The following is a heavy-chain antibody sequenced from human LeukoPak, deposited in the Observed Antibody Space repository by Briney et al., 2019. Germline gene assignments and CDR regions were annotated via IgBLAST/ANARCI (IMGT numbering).Heavy chain of an antibody. D-gene: IGHD3-10*01. CDR2: INHSGST. V-gene: IGHV4-34*01. CDR1: GGSFSGYY. CDR3: ARTRYYYNSRSYGAPYYFDY. J-gene: IGHJ4*02. Sequence: SETLSLTCAVYGGSFSGYYWNWIRQPPGKGLEWIGEINHSGSTKYNPSLKSRVTIPVDTSKNQFSLKLSSVTAADTAVYYCARTRYYYNSRSYGAPYYFDYWGQGTLVTVSS.